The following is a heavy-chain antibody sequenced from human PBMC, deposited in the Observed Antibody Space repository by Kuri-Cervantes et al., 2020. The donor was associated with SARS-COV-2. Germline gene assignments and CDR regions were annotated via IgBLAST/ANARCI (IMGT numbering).Heavy chain of an antibody. V-gene: IGHV1-2*02. D-gene: IGHD6-13*01. J-gene: IGHJ3*02. CDR1: GDTFTSYD. CDR3: ARDLGPNSSSWQFDI. CDR2: INPNSGGT. Sequence: ASVKVSCKASGDTFTSYDINRVRHAPGQGLEWMGWINPNSGGTNYAQKFQGRVTMTRDTSISTAYMELSRLRSNDTAVYYCARDLGPNSSSWQFDIWGQGTMVTVSS.